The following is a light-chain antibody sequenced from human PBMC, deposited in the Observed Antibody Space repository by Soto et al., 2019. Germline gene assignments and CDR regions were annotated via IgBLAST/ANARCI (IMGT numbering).Light chain of an antibody. CDR1: TSNIGYAY. Sequence: QSVLTQPPSASGTPGQEVTISCSGTTSNIGYAYIHWYQQLPGTAPKLLIYSNDRRPSGVPDRFSGSKSGTSASLAISGLRSEDEADYYCAAWDDSLSVPVFGGGTKLTVL. J-gene: IGLJ3*02. V-gene: IGLV1-47*01. CDR3: AAWDDSLSVPV. CDR2: SND.